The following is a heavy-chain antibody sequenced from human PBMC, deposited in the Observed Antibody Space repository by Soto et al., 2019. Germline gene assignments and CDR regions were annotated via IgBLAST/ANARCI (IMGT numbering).Heavy chain of an antibody. CDR2: ISSSSSYI. CDR3: ARDRSRRRGYGMDV. Sequence: GGSLRLSCAASGFTFSSYSMNWVRQAPGKGLEWVSSISSSSSYIYYADSVKGRFTISRDNAKNSLYLQMNSLRAEDTAVYYCARDRSRRRGYGMDVWGQGTTVTVSS. CDR1: GFTFSSYS. D-gene: IGHD3-10*01. V-gene: IGHV3-21*01. J-gene: IGHJ6*02.